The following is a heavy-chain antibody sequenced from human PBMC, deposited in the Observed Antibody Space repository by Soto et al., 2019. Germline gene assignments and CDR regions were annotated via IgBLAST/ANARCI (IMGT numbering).Heavy chain of an antibody. CDR3: ASHSSSWYYFDY. D-gene: IGHD6-13*01. CDR1: GFTFSSYW. CDR2: IKQDGSEK. J-gene: IGHJ4*02. V-gene: IGHV3-7*03. Sequence: GGSLRLSCAASGFTFSSYWMSWVRQAPGKGLEWVANIKQDGSEKYYVDSVKGRFTISRDNAKNSLYLQMNSLRAEDTAVYYGASHSSSWYYFDYWGQGTLVTVSS.